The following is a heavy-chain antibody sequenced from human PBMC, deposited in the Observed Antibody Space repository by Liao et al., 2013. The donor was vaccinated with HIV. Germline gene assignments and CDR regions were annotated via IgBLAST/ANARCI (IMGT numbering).Heavy chain of an antibody. CDR1: GDSISIDDFS. Sequence: QLQLQESGPGLVKPSQTLSLTCSVSGDSISIDDFSWSWIRQPPGKGLEWVGYMYHSGSTFYSPSLKSRVTISVDKSKNQISLKLSSVTAADTAVYYCARVIEDRGPYYYYYMDVWAKDDGRRL. CDR2: MYHSGST. D-gene: IGHD3-16*02. CDR3: ARVIEDRGPYYYYYMDV. J-gene: IGHJ6*03. V-gene: IGHV4-30-2*01.